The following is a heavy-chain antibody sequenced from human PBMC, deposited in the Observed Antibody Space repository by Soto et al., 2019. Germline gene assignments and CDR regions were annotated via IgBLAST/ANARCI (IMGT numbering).Heavy chain of an antibody. CDR1: GFTFSSYG. V-gene: IGHV3-33*01. Sequence: GGSLRLSCAASGFTFSSYGMHWVRQAPGKGLEWVAVIWYDGSNKYYADSVKGRFTISRDNSKNTLYLQMNSLRAEDTAVYYCARGFDILTGYSTSPFDYWGQGTLVTVSS. D-gene: IGHD3-9*01. J-gene: IGHJ4*02. CDR2: IWYDGSNK. CDR3: ARGFDILTGYSTSPFDY.